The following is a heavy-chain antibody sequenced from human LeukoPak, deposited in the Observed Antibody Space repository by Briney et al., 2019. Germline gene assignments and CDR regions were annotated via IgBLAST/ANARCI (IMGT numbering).Heavy chain of an antibody. J-gene: IGHJ4*02. CDR2: ISTSGRAI. CDR3: ARVPLYDRSGYYFDY. Sequence: GGSLRLSCAASGFTFSNYNMNWVREAPGRGLEWVSYISTSGRAIFYAASVKGRFTISRDNAKNSLFLQMNSLRDEDTAVYYCARVPLYDRSGYYFDYWGLGTLVTVSS. CDR1: GFTFSNYN. D-gene: IGHD3-22*01. V-gene: IGHV3-48*02.